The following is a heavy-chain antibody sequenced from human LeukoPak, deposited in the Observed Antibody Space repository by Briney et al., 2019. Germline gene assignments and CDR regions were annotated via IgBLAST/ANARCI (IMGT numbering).Heavy chain of an antibody. CDR3: AKGDTGMIRRYYFDN. D-gene: IGHD5-18*01. Sequence: PGGSLRLSCEASGFTFSVYTMIWVRQAPGGGLEWVSSICSSGISTYYTDSVKGRFTISRDKSKNTLSLQMRSLRGEDTDIYYCAKGDTGMIRRYYFDNWGQGTLVTVSS. CDR2: ICSSGIST. J-gene: IGHJ4*02. V-gene: IGHV3-23*05. CDR1: GFTFSVYT.